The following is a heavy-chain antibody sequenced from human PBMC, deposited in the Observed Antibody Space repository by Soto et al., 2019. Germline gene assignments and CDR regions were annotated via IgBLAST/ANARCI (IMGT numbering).Heavy chain of an antibody. V-gene: IGHV3-33*08. Sequence: GGSLRLSCAASGFSFSSYAMHWVRQAPGKGLEWVAVIWYDGSNKYNADSVKGRFTISRDNSKNTLYLQMNSLRADDTAVYYCARDFRDYYDSSGYSWFDPWGQGTLVTVSS. CDR3: ARDFRDYYDSSGYSWFDP. CDR2: IWYDGSNK. CDR1: GFSFSSYA. J-gene: IGHJ5*02. D-gene: IGHD3-22*01.